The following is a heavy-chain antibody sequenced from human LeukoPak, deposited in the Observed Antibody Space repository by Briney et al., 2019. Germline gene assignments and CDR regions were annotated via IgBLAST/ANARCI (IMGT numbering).Heavy chain of an antibody. CDR3: ARGGYCSSTSCYNGGGYYYYCYMDV. Sequence: PGGSLRLSCAASGFTFSSYSMNWVRQAPGKGLEWVSSISSSSSYIYYADSVKGRFTISRDNAKNSLYLQMNSLRAEDTAVYYCARGGYCSSTSCYNGGGYYYYCYMDVWGKGTTVTVSS. J-gene: IGHJ6*03. CDR1: GFTFSSYS. V-gene: IGHV3-21*01. CDR2: ISSSSSYI. D-gene: IGHD2-2*02.